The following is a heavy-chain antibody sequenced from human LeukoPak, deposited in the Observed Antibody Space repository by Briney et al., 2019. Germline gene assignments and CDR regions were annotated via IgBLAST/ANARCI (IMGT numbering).Heavy chain of an antibody. V-gene: IGHV1-69*02. D-gene: IGHD2-2*01. CDR1: GGTSSTYT. J-gene: IGHJ6*04. Sequence: GASVKVSCKASGGTSSTYTISWVRQSPGQGFEWMGRIIPILDVANYAQKFQGRVTITADKSTSTVYMELSSLRSDDTAVYYCAVLLGYCSSTSCLPWGMDVWGKGTTVTVSS. CDR3: AVLLGYCSSTSCLPWGMDV. CDR2: IIPILDVA.